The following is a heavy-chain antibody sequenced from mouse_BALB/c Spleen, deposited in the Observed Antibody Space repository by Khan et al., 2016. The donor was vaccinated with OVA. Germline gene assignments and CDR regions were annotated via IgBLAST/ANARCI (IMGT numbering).Heavy chain of an antibody. J-gene: IGHJ3*01. CDR1: GYTFSSYW. V-gene: IGHV1-9*01. Sequence: QVQLQQSGAELMKPGASVEISCKATGYTFSSYWIEWAKQRPGHGLEWIGEILPGSGSANYNEKFKGKATFTADTSSNTDYMQLSSLTSEDSAVYYCAKGYDDEFAYWGQGTLVTVSA. D-gene: IGHD2-2*01. CDR3: AKGYDDEFAY. CDR2: ILPGSGSA.